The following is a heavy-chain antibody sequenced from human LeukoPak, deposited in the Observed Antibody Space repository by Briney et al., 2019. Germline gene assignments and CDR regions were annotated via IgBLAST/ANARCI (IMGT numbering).Heavy chain of an antibody. V-gene: IGHV4-59*01. CDR1: GGSINSYY. Sequence: SETLSLTCTVSGGSINSYYWSWIRQPPGKGLEWIGNIYYSGSTNYNPSLKSRVSISAGTSKNQFSLKLSSVTAADTAVYYCARQRIPAVHLDYWGQGTLVTVSS. CDR2: IYYSGST. CDR3: ARQRIPAVHLDY. J-gene: IGHJ4*02. D-gene: IGHD2-2*01.